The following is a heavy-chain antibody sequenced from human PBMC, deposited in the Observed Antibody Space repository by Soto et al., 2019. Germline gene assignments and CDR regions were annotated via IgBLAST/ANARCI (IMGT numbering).Heavy chain of an antibody. Sequence: ASVKVSCKASGYTFTSYDINWVRQATGQGLEWMGWMNPNSGKTGYAQKFQGRVNMTRNTSISTAYMELSSLRSEDTAVYYCARGGVFFFAAPTNPYDYWGQGTLVTVSS. CDR3: ARGGVFFFAAPTNPYDY. CDR1: GYTFTSYD. D-gene: IGHD3-10*01. J-gene: IGHJ4*02. CDR2: MNPNSGKT. V-gene: IGHV1-8*01.